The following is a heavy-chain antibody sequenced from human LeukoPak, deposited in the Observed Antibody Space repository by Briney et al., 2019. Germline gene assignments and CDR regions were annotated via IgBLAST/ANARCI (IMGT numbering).Heavy chain of an antibody. CDR2: ITYDGSKK. Sequence: GGSLRLSCAASGFTFSSYGMHWVRQAPGKGREGGAVITYDGSKKYYTDSVKGRFTISRDNCKNTLYLQMNSLRAEDTAVYYCAKAEYSSSWSRDRYYYYYGMDVWGQGTKVTVSS. CDR3: AKAEYSSSWSRDRYYYYYGMDV. V-gene: IGHV3-30*18. J-gene: IGHJ6*02. CDR1: GFTFSSYG. D-gene: IGHD6-13*01.